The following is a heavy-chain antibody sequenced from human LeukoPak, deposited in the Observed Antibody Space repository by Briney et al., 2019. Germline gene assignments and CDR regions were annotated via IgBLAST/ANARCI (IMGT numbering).Heavy chain of an antibody. CDR3: ASFKYFDWFPDY. Sequence: PSETLSLTCAVYGGSFSGYYWTWIRQPPGKGLEWIGEINHSGSTSYNPSRKSRVTISVDTSNSQFSLKLSSVTAAGTDVYYCASFKYFDWFPDYWGQGTLVTVSS. CDR1: GGSFSGYY. J-gene: IGHJ4*02. V-gene: IGHV4-34*01. D-gene: IGHD3-9*01. CDR2: INHSGST.